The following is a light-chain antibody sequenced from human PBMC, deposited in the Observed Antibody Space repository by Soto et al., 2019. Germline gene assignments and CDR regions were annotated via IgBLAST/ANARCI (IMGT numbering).Light chain of an antibody. CDR1: ESVSSSY. CDR2: RAS. Sequence: ESVLTQSPGTLSLSPGGRSTLSCMASESVSSSYLAWYQQKAGQAPRLLIYRASSRATGIPDRFSGSGSGTDFTLTISRLEPEDFAVYYCQQYGSSPITFGQGTRLEIK. V-gene: IGKV3-20*01. J-gene: IGKJ5*01. CDR3: QQYGSSPIT.